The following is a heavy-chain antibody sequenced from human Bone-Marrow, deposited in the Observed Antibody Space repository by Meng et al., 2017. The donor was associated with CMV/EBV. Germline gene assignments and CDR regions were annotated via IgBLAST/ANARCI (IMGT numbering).Heavy chain of an antibody. CDR3: ARDLIDQELGVDYYYGMDV. D-gene: IGHD1-7*01. Sequence: LSLTCAASGFTFSSYGMHWVRQAPGKGLEWVAFIRYDGSNKYYADSVKGRFTISRDNSKNTLYLQMNSLRAEDTAVYYCARDLIDQELGVDYYYGMDVWGQGTTVTVSS. V-gene: IGHV3-30*02. CDR2: IRYDGSNK. J-gene: IGHJ6*02. CDR1: GFTFSSYG.